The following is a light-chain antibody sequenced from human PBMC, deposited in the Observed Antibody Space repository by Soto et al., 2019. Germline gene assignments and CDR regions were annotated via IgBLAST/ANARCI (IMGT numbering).Light chain of an antibody. CDR3: QQYGSSPRT. Sequence: EIVLTQSPCTLSLSPVERATLSCRASQSVSSSYLAWYQQKPGQAPRLLIYDASSRATGIPERFSGSGSGTDFTLTISRLEPEDFEVYYCQQYGSSPRTFGQGTKVDIK. CDR1: QSVSSSY. CDR2: DAS. V-gene: IGKV3-20*01. J-gene: IGKJ1*01.